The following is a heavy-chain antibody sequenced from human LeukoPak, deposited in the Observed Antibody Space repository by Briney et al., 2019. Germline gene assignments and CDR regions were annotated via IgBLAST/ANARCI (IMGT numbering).Heavy chain of an antibody. Sequence: SETLSLTCTVSGGSISSSSFCWGWIRQPPGQGLEWIGNIYYSGRTYYNPSLKSRVTISVDTSENQFSLRLTSVTAADAAVYFCARWVSTPRGCFDYWGQGTLVTVSS. CDR1: GGSISSSSFC. D-gene: IGHD5/OR15-5a*01. CDR3: ARWVSTPRGCFDY. CDR2: IYYSGRT. J-gene: IGHJ4*02. V-gene: IGHV4-39*01.